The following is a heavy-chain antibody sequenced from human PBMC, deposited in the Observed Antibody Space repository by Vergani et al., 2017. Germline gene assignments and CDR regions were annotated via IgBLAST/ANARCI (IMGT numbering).Heavy chain of an antibody. CDR3: AKDTIFGVVIIGYYFDY. J-gene: IGHJ4*02. CDR2: IQKDGIDK. D-gene: IGHD3-3*01. CDR1: GFPFSTYG. Sequence: QVQLVESGGGVVQPGESLRLSCAASGFPFSTYGMHWVRQAPGKGLEWVAFIQKDGIDKFYADSVRGRFTISRDISKNTLYLQMNSLRAEDTAVYYCAKDTIFGVVIIGYYFDYWGQGTLVTVSS. V-gene: IGHV3-30*02.